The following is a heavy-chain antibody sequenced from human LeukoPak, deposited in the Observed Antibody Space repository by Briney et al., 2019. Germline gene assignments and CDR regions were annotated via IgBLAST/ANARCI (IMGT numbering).Heavy chain of an antibody. J-gene: IGHJ4*02. CDR3: AKDEGSQCGGDCPLGY. CDR1: GFTFSSYG. Sequence: GGSLRLSCAASGFTFSSYGMHWVRQAPGKGLEWVALMGYHGSDEHYADSVKGRFTISRDNSKKALYLQVNSLRAEDTAVYYCAKDEGSQCGGDCPLGYWGQGTLVTVSS. V-gene: IGHV3-30*02. CDR2: MGYHGSDE. D-gene: IGHD2-21*02.